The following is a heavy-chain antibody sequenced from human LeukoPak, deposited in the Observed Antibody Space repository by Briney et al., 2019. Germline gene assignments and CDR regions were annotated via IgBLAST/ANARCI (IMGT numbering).Heavy chain of an antibody. CDR2: IYSGGST. CDR1: GFTVNSNY. CDR3: ARGRPYYYDSSGYYPYDAFDI. Sequence: GGSLRLSCAASGFTVNSNYMSWVRQAPGKGLEWVSVIYSGGSTYYADSVKGRFTISRDNSKNTLYLQMNSLRAEDTAVYYCARGRPYYYDSSGYYPYDAFDIWGQGTMVTVSS. D-gene: IGHD3-22*01. V-gene: IGHV3-53*01. J-gene: IGHJ3*02.